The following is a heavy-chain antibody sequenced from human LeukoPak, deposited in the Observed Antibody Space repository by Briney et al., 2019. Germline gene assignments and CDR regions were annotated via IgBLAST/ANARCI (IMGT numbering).Heavy chain of an antibody. J-gene: IGHJ4*02. D-gene: IGHD6-19*01. CDR2: IYYSGST. CDR3: ARGGWYYFDY. CDR1: GDSINSYY. Sequence: SETLSLTCSVSGDSINSYYWSWIRQPPGKGLEWIGYIYYSGSTNYNPSLKSRVTISVDTSKNQFSLKLSSVTAADTAVYYCARGGWYYFDYWGQGTLVTVSS. V-gene: IGHV4-59*01.